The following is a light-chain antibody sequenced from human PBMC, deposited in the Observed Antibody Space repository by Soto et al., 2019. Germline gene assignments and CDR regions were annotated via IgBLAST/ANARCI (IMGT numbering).Light chain of an antibody. J-gene: IGKJ3*01. Sequence: DIVMTQSPLSLPVTPGEPASISCRSSQSLLHSNGYNYLDWYLQKPGQSPQLLIYLGSNRASGVPDRFSGSGSGTAFTLNISRLEAEDVGVYYCMQALQTPRFGPGTKVDIK. CDR1: QSLLHSNGYNY. V-gene: IGKV2-28*01. CDR3: MQALQTPR. CDR2: LGS.